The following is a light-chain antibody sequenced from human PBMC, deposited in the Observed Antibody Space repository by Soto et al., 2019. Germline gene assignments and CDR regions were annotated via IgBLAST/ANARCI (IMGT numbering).Light chain of an antibody. CDR2: EVS. J-gene: IGLJ2*01. V-gene: IGLV2-14*01. Sequence: QSVLTQPASVSGSPGQSITISCTGTSSDVGLYDYVSWYQQHPGKAPQLMIYEVSNRPSGVSNRFSASKSGNTAYLFISGLQAEDEADYYCSSSTSDSPCVFG. CDR1: SSDVGLYDY. CDR3: SSSTSDSPCV.